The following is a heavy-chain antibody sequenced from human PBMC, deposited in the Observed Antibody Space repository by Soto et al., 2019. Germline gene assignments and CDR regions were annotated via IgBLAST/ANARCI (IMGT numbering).Heavy chain of an antibody. CDR1: GYTFTSYG. Sequence: ASVKVSCKASGYTFTSYGISWVRQAPGQGLEWMGWISAYNGNTNYAQKLQGRVTMTTDTSTSTAYMELRSLRSDDTAVYYCARGAYGDDTHVVVEYYYVMDGWGQGTKVTVSS. D-gene: IGHD4-17*01. J-gene: IGHJ6*02. CDR3: ARGAYGDDTHVVVEYYYVMDG. V-gene: IGHV1-18*01. CDR2: ISAYNGNT.